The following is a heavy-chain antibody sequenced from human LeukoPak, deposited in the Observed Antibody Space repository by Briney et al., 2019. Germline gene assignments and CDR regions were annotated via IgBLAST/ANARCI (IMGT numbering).Heavy chain of an antibody. V-gene: IGHV1-58*02. CDR2: IVVGSGNT. D-gene: IGHD4-17*01. J-gene: IGHJ4*02. CDR3: AASLDYGDYSGY. CDR1: GFTFTSSA. Sequence: GASVKVSCKASGFTFTSSAMQWVRQARGQRLEWIGWIVVGSGNTNYAQKFQERVTITRGMSTSTAYMELSSLRSEDTAVYYCAASLDYGDYSGYWGQGTLVTVSS.